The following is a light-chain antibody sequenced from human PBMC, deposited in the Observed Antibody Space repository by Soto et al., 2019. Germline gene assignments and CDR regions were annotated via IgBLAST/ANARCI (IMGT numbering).Light chain of an antibody. CDR1: QSLSSGY. Sequence: EIVLTQSPGTLSLSPGERVTLSRRASQSLSSGYLAWYQQKFGQAPRLLIYDASRRATGIPERFSGSGSGTDFTLTINRLEPEDFAVYYCQRYGSSPTFGLGTKVDIK. CDR3: QRYGSSPT. V-gene: IGKV3-20*01. J-gene: IGKJ1*01. CDR2: DAS.